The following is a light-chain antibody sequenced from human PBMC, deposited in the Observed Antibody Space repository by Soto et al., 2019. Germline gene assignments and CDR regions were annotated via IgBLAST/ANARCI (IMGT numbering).Light chain of an antibody. V-gene: IGKV3-20*01. CDR2: AAS. CDR3: QQYGRT. Sequence: EIVLTQSPGTLSLSPWERATLSCRASQSVSSSYLAWYQQKPGQAPRLLIYAASSRATGIPDRFSGSGSRTDFTLTISRLEPEDFAVYYCQQYGRTFGQGTKVDIK. J-gene: IGKJ1*01. CDR1: QSVSSSY.